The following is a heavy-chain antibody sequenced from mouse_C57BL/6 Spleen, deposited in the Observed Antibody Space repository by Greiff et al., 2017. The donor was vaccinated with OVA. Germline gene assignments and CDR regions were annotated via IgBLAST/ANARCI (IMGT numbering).Heavy chain of an antibody. CDR3: ARYYGPYCFDY. CDR2: IRNKANGYTT. J-gene: IGHJ2*01. D-gene: IGHD1-1*02. V-gene: IGHV7-3*01. CDR1: GFTFTDYY. Sequence: EVKLVESGGGLVQPGGSLSLSCAASGFTFTDYYMSWVRQPPGKALEWLGFIRNKANGYTTEYSASVKGRFTISRDNSQSILYLQMNAMRAEDSATYYCARYYGPYCFDYWGQGTTLTVSS.